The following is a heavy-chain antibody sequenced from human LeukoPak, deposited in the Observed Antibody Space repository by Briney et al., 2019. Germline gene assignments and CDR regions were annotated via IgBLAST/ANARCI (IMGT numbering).Heavy chain of an antibody. D-gene: IGHD1-1*01. CDR2: INEGGSLK. CDR3: AKDSRYNWNVEDWYFDL. V-gene: IGHV3-7*03. J-gene: IGHJ2*01. Sequence: PGGSLRLSCAASGFTFSAYWMTWVRQAPGKGLEWVTIINEGGSLKYYVDSVKGRFTISRDNVKNSLYLQMNSLRAEDTALYYCAKDSRYNWNVEDWYFDLWGRGTLVTVSS. CDR1: GFTFSAYW.